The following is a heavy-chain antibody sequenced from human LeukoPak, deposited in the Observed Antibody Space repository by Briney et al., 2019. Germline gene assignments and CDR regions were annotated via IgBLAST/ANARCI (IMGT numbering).Heavy chain of an antibody. D-gene: IGHD3-22*01. CDR1: GFTISGYW. CDR2: INSDGGST. Sequence: GGSLRLSCAASGFTISGYWMHWVRQAPGKGLVWVSRINSDGGSTSHADSVKGRFTISRDNAKNTLDLQMNSLRAEDMAVYYCASAYSSGYYSFDYWGQGTLVPVSS. CDR3: ASAYSSGYYSFDY. V-gene: IGHV3-74*01. J-gene: IGHJ4*02.